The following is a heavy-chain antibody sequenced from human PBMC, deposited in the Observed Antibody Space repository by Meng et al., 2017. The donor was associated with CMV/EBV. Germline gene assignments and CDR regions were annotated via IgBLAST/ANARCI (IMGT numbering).Heavy chain of an antibody. J-gene: IGHJ3*02. V-gene: IGHV1-2*02. CDR3: ARVDRYNWNDVGAFDI. Sequence: ASVKVSCKASGYTFTSYGISWVRQAPGQGLEWMGWINPNSGGTNYAQKFQGRVTMTRDTSISTAYMELSSLRSEDTAVYYCARVDRYNWNDVGAFDIWGQGTMVTVSS. CDR2: INPNSGGT. CDR1: GYTFTSYG. D-gene: IGHD1-1*01.